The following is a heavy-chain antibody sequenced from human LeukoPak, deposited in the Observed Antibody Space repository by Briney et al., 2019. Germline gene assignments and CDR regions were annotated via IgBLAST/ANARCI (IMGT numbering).Heavy chain of an antibody. V-gene: IGHV4-59*08. CDR1: VGSISSYY. D-gene: IGHD3-9*01. CDR2: IYYSGSA. CDR3: ARHMSVKLRYFDWLSPRYYYYGMDV. J-gene: IGHJ6*02. Sequence: PSETLSLTCTVSVGSISSYYWSWIRQPPGKGLEWIGYIYYSGSANYNPSLKSRVTISVDTSKNQFSLKLSSVTAADTAVYYCARHMSVKLRYFDWLSPRYYYYGMDVWGQGTTVTVSS.